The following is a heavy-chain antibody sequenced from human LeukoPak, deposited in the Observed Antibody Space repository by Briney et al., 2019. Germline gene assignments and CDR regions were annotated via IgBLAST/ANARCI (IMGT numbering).Heavy chain of an antibody. V-gene: IGHV3-23*01. CDR2: ISGSGGST. D-gene: IGHD3-3*01. Sequence: GGSLRRSCAASGFTFSSYAMSWVRQAPGKGLEWVSAISGSGGSTYYADSVKGRFTISRDNSKNTLYLQMNSLRAEDTAVYYCAKVGGYYDFWSGYYYMDVWGKGTTVTVSS. J-gene: IGHJ6*03. CDR3: AKVGGYYDFWSGYYYMDV. CDR1: GFTFSSYA.